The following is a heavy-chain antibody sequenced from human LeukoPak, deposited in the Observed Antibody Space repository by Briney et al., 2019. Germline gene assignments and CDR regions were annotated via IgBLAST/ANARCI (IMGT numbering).Heavy chain of an antibody. D-gene: IGHD5-24*01. V-gene: IGHV4-61*02. CDR2: IYTSGST. CDR3: AREPDGRIPGRDAFDI. Sequence: SQTLSLTCAVSGGSISSGSYYWRWIRQPAGKGLEWIGRIYTSGSTNYNPSLKSLVTISVDTSKNQFSLKLSSVTAADTAVYYCAREPDGRIPGRDAFDIWGQGPMVTVSS. J-gene: IGHJ3*02. CDR1: GGSISSGSYY.